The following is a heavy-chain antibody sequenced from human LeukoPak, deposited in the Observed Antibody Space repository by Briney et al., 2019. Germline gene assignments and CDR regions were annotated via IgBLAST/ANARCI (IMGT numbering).Heavy chain of an antibody. CDR1: GFTFSSYS. J-gene: IGHJ6*02. CDR2: ISSSSSYI. Sequence: GGSPRLSCAASGFTFSSYSMNWVRQAPGKGLEWVSSISSSSSYIYYADSVKGRFTISRDNAKNSLYLQMNSLRAEDTAVYYCARVTMVRGVTASNYYYYGMDVWGQGTTVTVSS. V-gene: IGHV3-21*01. D-gene: IGHD3-10*01. CDR3: ARVTMVRGVTASNYYYYGMDV.